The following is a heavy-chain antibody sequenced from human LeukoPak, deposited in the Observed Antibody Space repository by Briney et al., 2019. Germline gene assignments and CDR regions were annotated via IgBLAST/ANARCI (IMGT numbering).Heavy chain of an antibody. CDR1: GGSFTGYY. J-gene: IGHJ5*02. CDR3: ARGGVQMATLINWFDP. D-gene: IGHD5-24*01. Sequence: SETLSLTCAVYGGSFTGYYWSWIRQPPGRGLEWIGEINHSGSTNYNPSLKRRVTLSVDTSKNQFSLKLSSVTAADTAVYYCARGGVQMATLINWFDPWGEGTVVTVSS. V-gene: IGHV4-34*01. CDR2: INHSGST.